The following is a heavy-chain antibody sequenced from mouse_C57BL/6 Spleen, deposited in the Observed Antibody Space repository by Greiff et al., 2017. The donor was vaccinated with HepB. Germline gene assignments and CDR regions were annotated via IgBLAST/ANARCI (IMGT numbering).Heavy chain of an antibody. CDR1: GYTFTSYW. V-gene: IGHV1-50*01. J-gene: IGHJ2*01. CDR2: IDPSDSYT. D-gene: IGHD2-12*01. Sequence: VQLQQSGAELVKPGASVKLSCKASGYTFTSYWMQWVKQRPGQGLEWIGEIDPSDSYTNYNQKFKGKATLTVDTSSSTAYMKLISLTSEDSAVYYRARSNYRGDYPGQGTTLTVSS. CDR3: ARSNYRGDY.